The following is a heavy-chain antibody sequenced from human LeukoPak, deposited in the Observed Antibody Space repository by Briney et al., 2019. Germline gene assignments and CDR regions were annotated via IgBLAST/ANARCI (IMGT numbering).Heavy chain of an antibody. CDR3: ARARTDYYGSGSYYNGVFDY. J-gene: IGHJ4*02. D-gene: IGHD3-10*01. Sequence: ASVKVSCKASGYTFTSYYLHWVRQAPGQGLEWMGWISAYNGNTNYAQKLQGRVTMTTDTSTSTAYMELRSLRSDDTAVYYCARARTDYYGSGSYYNGVFDYWGQGTLVTVSS. V-gene: IGHV1-18*04. CDR2: ISAYNGNT. CDR1: GYTFTSYY.